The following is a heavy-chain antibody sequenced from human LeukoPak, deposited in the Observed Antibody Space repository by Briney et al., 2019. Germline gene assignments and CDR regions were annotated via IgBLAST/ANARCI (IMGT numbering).Heavy chain of an antibody. J-gene: IGHJ4*02. D-gene: IGHD7-27*01. Sequence: GGSLTLSCPASGFSFSTYSMNWVRQAAGKGRQWVSYISSGSSAIYYTDSVKDRFTITRHDAKNSVYLQMNSLRTEDTAVYYCGTGDPRFDYWGQRILVTVSS. CDR2: ISSGSSAI. CDR1: GFSFSTYS. CDR3: GTGDPRFDY. V-gene: IGHV3-48*01.